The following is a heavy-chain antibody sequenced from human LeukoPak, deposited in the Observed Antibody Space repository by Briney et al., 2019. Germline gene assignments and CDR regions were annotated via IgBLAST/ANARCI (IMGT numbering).Heavy chain of an antibody. CDR1: GGSISSGSYY. Sequence: SETLSLTCTVSGGSISSGSYYWSWIRQPAGKGLEWIGRIYTSGSTNYNPSLKSRVTISVDTSKNQFSLKLSSVTAADTAVYYCARSHSSWYSDYWGQGTLVTVSS. CDR2: IYTSGST. J-gene: IGHJ4*02. V-gene: IGHV4-61*02. CDR3: ARSHSSWYSDY. D-gene: IGHD6-13*01.